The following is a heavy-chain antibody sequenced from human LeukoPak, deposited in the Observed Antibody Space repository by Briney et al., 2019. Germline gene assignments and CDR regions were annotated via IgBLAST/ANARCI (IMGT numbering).Heavy chain of an antibody. V-gene: IGHV1-2*06. D-gene: IGHD5-18*01. CDR3: ARGGYSYGYSNYFDY. J-gene: IGHJ4*02. CDR1: GYTFTGYY. CDR2: INPNSGGT. Sequence: ASVKVSCKASGYTFTGYYMHWVRQAPGQGLEWMGRINPNSGGTNYAQKFQGRVTMTRDTSISTAYMELSRLRSDDTAVYYCARGGYSYGYSNYFDYWGQGTLVTVSS.